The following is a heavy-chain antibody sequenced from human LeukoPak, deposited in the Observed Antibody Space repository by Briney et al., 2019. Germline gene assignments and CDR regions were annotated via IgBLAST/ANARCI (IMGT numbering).Heavy chain of an antibody. J-gene: IGHJ3*02. Sequence: ASVKVSCKASGYTFTGYYMHWVRQAPGQGLEWMGWINPNSGGTNYAQKFQGRVTMTRDTSISTAYMELSRLRSDDTAVYYCARARGYYDSSGYRGVRGTSAFDTWGQGTMVTVSS. CDR3: ARARGYYDSSGYRGVRGTSAFDT. CDR1: GYTFTGYY. V-gene: IGHV1-2*02. D-gene: IGHD3-22*01. CDR2: INPNSGGT.